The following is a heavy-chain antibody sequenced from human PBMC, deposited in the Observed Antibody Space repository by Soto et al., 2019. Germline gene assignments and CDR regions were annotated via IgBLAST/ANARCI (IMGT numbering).Heavy chain of an antibody. D-gene: IGHD3-9*01. V-gene: IGHV3-74*01. CDR1: RFSLSTYW. J-gene: IGHJ4*02. CDR3: ARDLGKYDRHYFDN. CDR2: INSDGGII. Sequence: EVQLVESGGGLVQPGGSLRLSCVASRFSLSTYWMYWVRQAPGKGLMWVSRINSDGGIINYADSVKGRFTISRDNAKNTLYLPMNSRRVNDTAVYYCARDLGKYDRHYFDNWGQGTLVTVSS.